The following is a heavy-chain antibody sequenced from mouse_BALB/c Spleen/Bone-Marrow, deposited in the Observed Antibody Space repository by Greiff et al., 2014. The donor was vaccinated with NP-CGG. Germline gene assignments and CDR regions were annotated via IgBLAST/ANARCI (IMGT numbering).Heavy chain of an antibody. CDR2: IYPGDGST. D-gene: IGHD3-1*01. J-gene: IGHJ2*01. V-gene: IGHV1S56*01. CDR1: GYTFTSYF. Sequence: VHLVESGPEPVKPGASVKMSCKAFGYTFTSYFIHWVKQRPGQGLEWIGWIYPGDGSTNYNEKFKGKTTLTADKSSSTAYMLLSSLTSEDSAIYFCARGAPYYFDYWGQGTTLTVSS. CDR3: ARGAPYYFDY.